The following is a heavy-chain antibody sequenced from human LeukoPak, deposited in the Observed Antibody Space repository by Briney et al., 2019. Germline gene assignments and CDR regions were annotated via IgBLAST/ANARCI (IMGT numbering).Heavy chain of an antibody. J-gene: IGHJ5*02. V-gene: IGHV4-59*01. CDR2: IYYSGST. Sequence: GSLRLSCTASGVTFGDYAMSWIRQPPGKGLEWVGYIYYSGSTNYYSSLKGRVTISVDTSKNKFSLRLSYVTAADTAVYYCVRGDVGTRDRFDPWGQGTLVTVSS. CDR3: VRGDVGTRDRFDP. D-gene: IGHD1-7*01. CDR1: GVTFGDYA.